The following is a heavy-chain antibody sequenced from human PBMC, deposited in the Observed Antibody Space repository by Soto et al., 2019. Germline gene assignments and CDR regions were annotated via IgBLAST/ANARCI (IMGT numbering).Heavy chain of an antibody. CDR3: ARHNGPLYVGYYYDMDV. Sequence: PSDTLPLTCPASGGSITSSSYNWGWTGRPPGKGLEWIGSIYYSGYTYYNPSLKSRVTISVDTSKNQFSLKLSSVTAADTAVYYCARHNGPLYVGYYYDMDVWGQGTTVT. V-gene: IGHV4-39*01. J-gene: IGHJ6*02. CDR1: GGSITSSSYN. D-gene: IGHD3-16*01. CDR2: IYYSGYT.